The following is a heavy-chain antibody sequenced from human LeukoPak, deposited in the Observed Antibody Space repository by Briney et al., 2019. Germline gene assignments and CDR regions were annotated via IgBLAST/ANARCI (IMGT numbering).Heavy chain of an antibody. J-gene: IGHJ4*02. CDR1: GGSISSSSYY. CDR3: ARHGSSGYSPYYFDY. D-gene: IGHD3-22*01. V-gene: IGHV4-39*01. Sequence: EXLSLTCTVSGGSISSSSYYWGWVRQPRGRGVGWIGSIYYSGRTYYKPSLKSRVTISVDTSKKQFSLKRRSVAAADTAVYYCARHGSSGYSPYYFDYWGQGTLVTVSS. CDR2: IYYSGRT.